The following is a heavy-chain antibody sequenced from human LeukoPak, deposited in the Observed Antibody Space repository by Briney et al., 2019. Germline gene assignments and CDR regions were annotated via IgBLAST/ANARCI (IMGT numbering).Heavy chain of an antibody. CDR2: IKPDGSEK. V-gene: IGHV3-7*03. D-gene: IGHD5-24*01. J-gene: IGHJ4*02. Sequence: GGSLRLSGAASGFTFSTYWMTWDRQAPGKGLEWVAIIKPDGSEKYYVDSVKGRFTISRDNAENSLFLQMNGLRPEDTAVFYCARGQYTDGLSYWGQGTLVTVSS. CDR3: ARGQYTDGLSY. CDR1: GFTFSTYW.